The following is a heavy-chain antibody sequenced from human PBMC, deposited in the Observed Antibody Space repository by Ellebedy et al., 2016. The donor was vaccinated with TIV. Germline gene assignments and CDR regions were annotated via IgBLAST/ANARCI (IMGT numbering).Heavy chain of an antibody. CDR1: GGSISSSSFY. V-gene: IGHV4-39*01. CDR2: IHYSGSS. CDR3: ARRTNWGLERYFDI. Sequence: SETLSLTCTVSGGSISSSSFYWVWFRQPPGKGLEWIGSIHYSGSSYYNPSLKSRVTMSVDTVKNQFSLNLKSVTAADTAVYYCARRTNWGLERYFDIWGRGTLVTVSS. J-gene: IGHJ2*01. D-gene: IGHD7-27*01.